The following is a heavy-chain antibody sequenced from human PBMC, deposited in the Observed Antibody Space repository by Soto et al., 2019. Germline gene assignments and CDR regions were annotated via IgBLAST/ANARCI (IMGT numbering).Heavy chain of an antibody. CDR3: AHHHEAFEI. J-gene: IGHJ3*02. CDR1: GFSLSSGVG. CDR2: IYWDDDK. V-gene: IGHV2-5*02. Sequence: QITLNESGPSLVKSSQTLTLTCSFSGFSLSSGVGVGWIRQPPGKALEWLALIYWDDDKRFSASLKSRLSITKDTSKNQVVLTMTNMDPVDTATYFCAHHHEAFEIWGQGTMVIVSS.